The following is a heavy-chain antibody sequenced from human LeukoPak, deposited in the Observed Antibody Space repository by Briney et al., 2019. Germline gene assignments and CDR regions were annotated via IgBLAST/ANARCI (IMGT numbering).Heavy chain of an antibody. Sequence: PGGSLRLSCAASGFTFSSYGMNWVRQAPGKGLEWVSYISRSSGSIYYAESVKGRFTISRGNAKKSLYLQMNSLRAEDTAVYYCARDAVAGTFVDYWGQGTLVTVSS. CDR3: ARDAVAGTFVDY. D-gene: IGHD6-19*01. CDR1: GFTFSSYG. CDR2: ISRSSGSI. V-gene: IGHV3-48*01. J-gene: IGHJ4*02.